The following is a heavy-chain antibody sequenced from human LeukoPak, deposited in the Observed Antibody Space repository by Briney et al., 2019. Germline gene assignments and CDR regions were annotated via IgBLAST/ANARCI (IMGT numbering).Heavy chain of an antibody. V-gene: IGHV3-7*01. J-gene: IGHJ4*02. CDR2: IKQDGSEK. D-gene: IGHD5-18*01. CDR1: GFTFSSYW. Sequence: PGGSLRLSCAASGFTFSSYWMSWVRQAPGKGLEGVANIKQDGSEKYYVDSVKGRFTISRDNAKNSLYLQMNSLRAEDTAVYYCAREGGTAMVELDYWGQGTLVTVSS. CDR3: AREGGTAMVELDY.